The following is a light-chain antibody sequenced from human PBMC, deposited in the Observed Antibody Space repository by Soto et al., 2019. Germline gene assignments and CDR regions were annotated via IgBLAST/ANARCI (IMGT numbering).Light chain of an antibody. V-gene: IGLV2-8*01. CDR3: SSYPDTNICV. Sequence: QSALTQPPSASGSPGQAVTISCTGTSRDIGGYDFVSWYQVRPGEAPQLIIYNVNGRPSGVPRRFSGSKSGNTASLTVSGLQAVDEADYYCSSYPDTNICVFGTGTKATVL. CDR2: NVN. J-gene: IGLJ1*01. CDR1: SRDIGGYDF.